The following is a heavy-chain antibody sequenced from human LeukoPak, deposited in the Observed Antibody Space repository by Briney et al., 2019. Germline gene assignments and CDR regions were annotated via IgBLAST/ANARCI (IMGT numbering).Heavy chain of an antibody. D-gene: IGHD3-10*01. CDR1: GFTVDDYA. Sequence: GRSLRLSCAASGFTVDDYAMHWVRQAPGKGLEWVSGISWNSGSIGYADSVKGRFTISRDNAKNSLYLQMNSLRAEDMALYYCAKAAMLRGVIIGGWFDPWGQGTLVTVSS. CDR3: AKAAMLRGVIIGGWFDP. V-gene: IGHV3-9*03. CDR2: ISWNSGSI. J-gene: IGHJ5*02.